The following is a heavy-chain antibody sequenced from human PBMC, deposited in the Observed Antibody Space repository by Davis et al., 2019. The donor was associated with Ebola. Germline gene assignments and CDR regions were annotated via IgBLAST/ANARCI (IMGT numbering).Heavy chain of an antibody. CDR3: ARGRRYSYGPPRY. CDR1: GGSFSGYY. V-gene: IGHV4-34*01. Sequence: GSLRLSCAVYGGSFSGYYWSWIRQPPGKGLEWIGEINHSGSTNYNPSLKSQVTISVDTSKNQFSLKLSSVTAADTAVYYCARGRRYSYGPPRYWGQGALVTVSS. D-gene: IGHD5-18*01. J-gene: IGHJ4*02. CDR2: INHSGST.